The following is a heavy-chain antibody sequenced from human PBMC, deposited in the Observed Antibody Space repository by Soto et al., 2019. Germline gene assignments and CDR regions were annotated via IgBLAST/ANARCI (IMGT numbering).Heavy chain of an antibody. CDR3: AKESPNSSGLDY. CDR2: INWKSDI. D-gene: IGHD6-19*01. J-gene: IGHJ4*02. Sequence: GGSLRLSCAVSGFTFDDNAMHWVRQAPEKGLEWVSGINWKSDIGYADSVKGRFTISRDNAENSLYLQMNSLRAEDTAVYYCAKESPNSSGLDYWGQGTLVTVSS. CDR1: GFTFDDNA. V-gene: IGHV3-9*01.